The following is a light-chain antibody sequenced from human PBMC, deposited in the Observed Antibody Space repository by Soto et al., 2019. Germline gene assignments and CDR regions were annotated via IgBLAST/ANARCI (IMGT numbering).Light chain of an antibody. CDR1: RSNIGAGYE. Sequence: QSVLTQPPSVSGAPGQRVIISCTGTRSNIGAGYEVHWYRQLPGTAPELLIYANTNRPSGVPDRFSASKSGTSASLAITGLQAEDEAEYHCQSYDSTLNGPVFGGGTKLTVL. J-gene: IGLJ3*02. V-gene: IGLV1-40*01. CDR2: ANT. CDR3: QSYDSTLNGPV.